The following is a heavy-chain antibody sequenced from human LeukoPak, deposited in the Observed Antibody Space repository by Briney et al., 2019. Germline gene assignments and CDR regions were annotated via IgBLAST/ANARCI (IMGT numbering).Heavy chain of an antibody. CDR3: ARVAAHDAFDI. CDR2: ISSSGSTI. Sequence: GGSLRLSCAASGFTFSDYYMSWIRRAPGKGLEWVSYISSSGSTIYYADSVKGRFTISRDNAKNSLYLQMNSLRAEDTAVYYCARVAAHDAFDIWGQGTMVTVSS. V-gene: IGHV3-11*04. J-gene: IGHJ3*02. D-gene: IGHD6-25*01. CDR1: GFTFSDYY.